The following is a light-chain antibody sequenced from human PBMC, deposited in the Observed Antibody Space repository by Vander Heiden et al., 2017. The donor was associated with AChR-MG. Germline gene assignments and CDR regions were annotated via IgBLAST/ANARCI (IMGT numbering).Light chain of an antibody. CDR3: QQLLTWT. V-gene: IGKV1-5*03. Sequence: DIQMTQSPSTLSASVGDRVTITCRASQSITSWLAWYQQKPGKAPNLLIYKASSLESGVPSRFSGSGSGTEFTLTMSSLQPDDFETYYHQQLLTWTFGQGTKVEIK. J-gene: IGKJ1*01. CDR1: QSITSW. CDR2: KAS.